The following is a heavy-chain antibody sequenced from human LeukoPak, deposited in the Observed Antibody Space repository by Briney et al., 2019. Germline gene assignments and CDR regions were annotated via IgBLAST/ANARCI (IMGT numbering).Heavy chain of an antibody. CDR2: IYRSGIT. CDR3: ARDLGYGDYDM. CDR1: GYSISSGYH. D-gene: IGHD4-17*01. J-gene: IGHJ4*02. V-gene: IGHV4-38-2*02. Sequence: SETLSLTCIVSGYSISSGYHWAWIRQPPGKGLEWIGSIYRSGITYYNPSLKSRVTISVDTSKNQFSLELSSVTAADTAVHYCARDLGYGDYDMWGQGTLVTVSS.